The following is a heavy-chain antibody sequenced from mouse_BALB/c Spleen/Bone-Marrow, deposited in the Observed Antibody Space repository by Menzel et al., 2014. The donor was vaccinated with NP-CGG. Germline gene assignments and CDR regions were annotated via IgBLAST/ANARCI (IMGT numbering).Heavy chain of an antibody. D-gene: IGHD2-3*01. Sequence: VKLVESGAELVKPGASVKISCKATGYTFSSYWIEWVKQRPGHGLEWIGEILPGSGSTNYNEKFKGKATFTADTSSNTAYMQLSSLTSEDSAVYYCARLDGYFDYWGQGTTLTVSS. CDR1: GYTFSSYW. J-gene: IGHJ2*01. V-gene: IGHV1-9*01. CDR3: ARLDGYFDY. CDR2: ILPGSGST.